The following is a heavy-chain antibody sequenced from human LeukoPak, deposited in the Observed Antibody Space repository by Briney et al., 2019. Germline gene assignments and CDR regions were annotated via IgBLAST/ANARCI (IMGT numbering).Heavy chain of an antibody. V-gene: IGHV1-24*01. CDR1: GYTLTELS. CDR3: AKAIFGVAPFDP. D-gene: IGHD3-3*01. CDR2: FDPEDGET. J-gene: IGHJ5*02. Sequence: ASVRVSCKVSGYTLTELSMHWVRQAPGKGLEWMGGFDPEDGETIYAQKFQGRVTMTEDTSTDTAYMELSSLRSEDTAVYYCAKAIFGVAPFDPWGQGTLVTVSS.